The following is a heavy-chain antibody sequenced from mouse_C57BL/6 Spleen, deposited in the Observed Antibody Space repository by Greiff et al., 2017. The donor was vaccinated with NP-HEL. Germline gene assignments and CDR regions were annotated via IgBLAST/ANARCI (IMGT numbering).Heavy chain of an antibody. CDR3: ARYLAVYCEY. CDR1: GYTFTDYN. J-gene: IGHJ2*01. CDR2: INPNNGGT. D-gene: IGHD5-1*01. V-gene: IGHV1-22*01. Sequence: VQLQQSGPELVKPGASVKMSCKASGYTFTDYNMHWVKQSPGKSLEWIGYINPNNGGTSYNQKFKGKATLTVNKSSSTAYMELRSLTSEESSVYDCARYLAVYCEYWGQGTTRTASS.